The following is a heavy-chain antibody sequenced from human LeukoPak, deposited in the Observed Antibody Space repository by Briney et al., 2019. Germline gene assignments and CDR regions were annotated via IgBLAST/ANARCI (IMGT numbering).Heavy chain of an antibody. CDR2: MYLGDSET. D-gene: IGHD6-19*01. Sequence: GESLEISCKGSGYSFTNYWIGWVRQVPGKGLEWMGIMYLGDSETRYSPSFQGQVTISADKSISTVYLEWSSLKASDTAMYYCVRHEGSISGWPFDYWGQGTLGTGSS. CDR3: VRHEGSISGWPFDY. CDR1: GYSFTNYW. J-gene: IGHJ4*02. V-gene: IGHV5-51*01.